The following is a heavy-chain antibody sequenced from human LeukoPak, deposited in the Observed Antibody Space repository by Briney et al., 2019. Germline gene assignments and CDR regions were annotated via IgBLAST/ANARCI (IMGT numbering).Heavy chain of an antibody. Sequence: SETLSLTCTVSGGSISSGSYYWSWIRQPAGKGLEWIGRIYTSGSTNYNPSLKSRVTISVDTSKNQFSLKLSSVTAAETAVYYCAREPHYYNSGGYPSIFDYWGQGTLVTASS. D-gene: IGHD3-22*01. CDR3: AREPHYYNSGGYPSIFDY. CDR2: IYTSGST. CDR1: GGSISSGSYY. J-gene: IGHJ4*02. V-gene: IGHV4-61*02.